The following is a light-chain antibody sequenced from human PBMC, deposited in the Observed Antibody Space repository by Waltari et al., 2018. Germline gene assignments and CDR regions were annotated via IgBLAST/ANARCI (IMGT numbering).Light chain of an antibody. J-gene: IGKJ1*01. Sequence: DIQMTQSPSTLSASGGDRVTSTCRASQSVTNWLAWYQQRPGEAPKVLIYKASNLESGVPSRFSGSGYGTDFTLTISSLQPDDFATYYCQQYSGYSRTFGQGTKVEIK. CDR2: KAS. V-gene: IGKV1-5*03. CDR1: QSVTNW. CDR3: QQYSGYSRT.